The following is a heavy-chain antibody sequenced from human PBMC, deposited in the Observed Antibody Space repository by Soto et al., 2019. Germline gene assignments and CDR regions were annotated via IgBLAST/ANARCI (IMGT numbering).Heavy chain of an antibody. J-gene: IGHJ5*02. D-gene: IGHD2-2*01. Sequence: PGPTLVNPTQTLTLTCTFSGFSLSTSGEGVGWIRQPPGKALEWLALIFWDDDKRYNSSLRSRLTITKATSKNQVVLTLTNMDPVDTATYYCAHRRDATVRVPAAISAWFDPWGQGTQVTVSS. V-gene: IGHV2-5*02. CDR3: AHRRDATVRVPAAISAWFDP. CDR2: IFWDDDK. CDR1: GFSLSTSGEG.